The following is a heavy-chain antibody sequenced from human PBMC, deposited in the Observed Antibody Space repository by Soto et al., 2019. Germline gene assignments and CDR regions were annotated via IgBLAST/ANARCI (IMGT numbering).Heavy chain of an antibody. V-gene: IGHV1-46*01. D-gene: IGHD6-13*01. CDR2: INPSGGST. Sequence: ASVKVSCKASGYTFTSYYMHWVRQAPGQGLEWMGIINPSGGSTSYAQKFQGRVTITRDTSTSTVYMELSSLRSEDTAVYYCAKSIEPNRYSNAEIGYWGQGTLVTVSS. J-gene: IGHJ4*02. CDR3: AKSIEPNRYSNAEIGY. CDR1: GYTFTSYY.